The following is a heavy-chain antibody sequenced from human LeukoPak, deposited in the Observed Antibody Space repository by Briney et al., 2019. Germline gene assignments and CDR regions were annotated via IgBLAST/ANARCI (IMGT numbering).Heavy chain of an antibody. CDR2: FDPEDGET. Sequence: ASVKVSCKVSGYTLTELSMHWVRQAPGKGLEWMGGFDPEDGETIYAQKFQGRVTMTENTSTDTAYMELSSLRSEDTAVYYCATVLVPYGSGSYYGAFDIWGQGTMVSVSS. CDR3: ATVLVPYGSGSYYGAFDI. V-gene: IGHV1-24*01. D-gene: IGHD3-10*01. J-gene: IGHJ3*02. CDR1: GYTLTELS.